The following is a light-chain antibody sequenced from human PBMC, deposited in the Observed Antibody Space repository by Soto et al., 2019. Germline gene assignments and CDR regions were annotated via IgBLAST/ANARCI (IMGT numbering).Light chain of an antibody. V-gene: IGKV3-15*01. CDR3: QEYDNWLTWT. J-gene: IGKJ1*01. Sequence: EIVMTQSPATLSVSPGERAALSCRASQSVSRNLAWYQQKPGQAPRLLMYGASTRATGIPARFSGSGSGTEFTLTISSLQSEDFAVYYCQEYDNWLTWTFGHGTKVEIK. CDR2: GAS. CDR1: QSVSRN.